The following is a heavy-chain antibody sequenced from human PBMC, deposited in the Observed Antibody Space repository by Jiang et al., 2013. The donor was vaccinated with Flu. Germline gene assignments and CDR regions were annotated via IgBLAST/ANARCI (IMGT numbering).Heavy chain of an antibody. CDR1: GGSFSGYY. Sequence: ALLKPSETLSLTCAVYGGSFSGYYWSWIRQPPGKGLEWIGEINHSGSTNYNPSLKSRVTISVDTSKNQFSLKLSSVTAADTAVYYCARQDSTGFDYWGQGTLVTVSS. J-gene: IGHJ4*02. D-gene: IGHD1-14*01. V-gene: IGHV4-34*01. CDR2: INHSGST. CDR3: ARQDSTGFDY.